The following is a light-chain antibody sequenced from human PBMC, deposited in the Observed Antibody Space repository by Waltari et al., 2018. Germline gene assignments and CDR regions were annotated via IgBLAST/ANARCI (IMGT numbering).Light chain of an antibody. J-gene: IGLJ1*01. CDR1: DSDVGAYDF. Sequence: QSALTQPASVSGSPGQSITISCSGTDSDVGAYDFVFWYQQHPGKAPLLLIYEVSNRPSWISNRFSASKSGNTASLTISGLQAEDEADYYCSSYTTSSAPGVFGTGTRVTVL. CDR2: EVS. V-gene: IGLV2-14*01. CDR3: SSYTTSSAPGV.